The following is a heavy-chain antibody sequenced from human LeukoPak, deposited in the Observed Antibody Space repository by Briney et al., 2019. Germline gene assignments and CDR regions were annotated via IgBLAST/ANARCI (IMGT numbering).Heavy chain of an antibody. V-gene: IGHV7-4-1*02. CDR2: IDTDTGNP. J-gene: IGHJ5*02. CDR1: GYRFTSNG. D-gene: IGHD2-8*01. CDR3: GREGRMGLWFDP. Sequence: ASVKLSCNASGYRFTSNGMNWVRHAPGQGLEWMGWIDTDTGNPTYAQGFTGRFVFSLDTSVSTPYLQISSLKAEDTAVYYCGREGRMGLWFDPWGQGTLVTVSS.